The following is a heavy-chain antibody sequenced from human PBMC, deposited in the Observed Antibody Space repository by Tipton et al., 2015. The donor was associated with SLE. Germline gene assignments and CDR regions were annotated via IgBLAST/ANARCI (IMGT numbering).Heavy chain of an antibody. Sequence: SLRLSCAASGFTFSSYGMHWVRQAPGKGLEWVAVISYDGSNEYYADSVKGRFTISRDNSKNTLYLQMNSLRAEDTAVYYCARDQWGIAVAGTYYYYMDVWGKGTTVTVSS. CDR3: ARDQWGIAVAGTYYYYMDV. V-gene: IGHV3-30*03. D-gene: IGHD6-19*01. CDR1: GFTFSSYG. CDR2: ISYDGSNE. J-gene: IGHJ6*03.